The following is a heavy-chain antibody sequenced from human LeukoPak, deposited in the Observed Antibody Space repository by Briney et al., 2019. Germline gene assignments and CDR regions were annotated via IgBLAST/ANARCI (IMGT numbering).Heavy chain of an antibody. CDR3: ARGTGYGVFDY. D-gene: IGHD4-17*01. CDR1: GFTFSRYT. Sequence: GGSLRLSCAAFGFTFSRYTMHWVRQAPGKGLEWVAVISSDGSNKYYADSVKGRFTISRDNSKSTLYLQVNGLRAEDTAVYYCARGTGYGVFDYWDQGTLVTVSS. J-gene: IGHJ4*02. V-gene: IGHV3-30-3*01. CDR2: ISSDGSNK.